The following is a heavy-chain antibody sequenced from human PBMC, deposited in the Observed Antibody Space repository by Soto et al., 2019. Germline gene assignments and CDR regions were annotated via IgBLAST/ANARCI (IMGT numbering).Heavy chain of an antibody. J-gene: IGHJ6*02. CDR1: GGTFSSYA. Sequence: SVKVSCKASGGTFSSYAISWVRQAPGQGLEWMGGIIPIFGTANYEQKFQGRVTITADKSTSTAYMELSSLRSEDTAVYYCARRDEYYYYGMDVWGQGTTVTVSS. CDR2: IIPIFGTA. V-gene: IGHV1-69*06. CDR3: ARRDEYYYYGMDV.